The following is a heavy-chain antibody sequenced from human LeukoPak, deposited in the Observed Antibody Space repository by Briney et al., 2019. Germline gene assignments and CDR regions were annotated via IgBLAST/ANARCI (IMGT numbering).Heavy chain of an antibody. J-gene: IGHJ2*01. CDR1: GFTFSSCS. V-gene: IGHV3-21*01. Sequence: GGSLRLSCAASGFTFSSCSMNWVRQAPGKGLEWVSSISSSSSYIYYADSVKGRFTISRDNAKNSLYLQMNSLRAEDTAVYYCARVDIKLTIFGVVTSFYWYFDLWGRGTLVTVSS. CDR3: ARVDIKLTIFGVVTSFYWYFDL. CDR2: ISSSSSYI. D-gene: IGHD3-3*01.